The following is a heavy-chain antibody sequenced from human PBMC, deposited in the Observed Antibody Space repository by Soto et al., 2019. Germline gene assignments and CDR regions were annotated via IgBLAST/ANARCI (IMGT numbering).Heavy chain of an antibody. CDR3: ARAEGISYYSGSGSFD. Sequence: PGGSLRLSCAVSGLTFSRYWMHWVRQVPGKGLAWVSRISSDGSSTSYADSVKGRFTISRDNAKNTLFLEMNSLRAEDTAVYYCARAEGISYYSGSGSFDWGQGILVTVSS. V-gene: IGHV3-74*01. CDR2: ISSDGSST. CDR1: GLTFSRYW. J-gene: IGHJ1*01. D-gene: IGHD3-10*01.